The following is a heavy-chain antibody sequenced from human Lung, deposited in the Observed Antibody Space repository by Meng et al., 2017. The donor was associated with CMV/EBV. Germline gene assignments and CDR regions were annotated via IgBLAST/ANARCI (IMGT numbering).Heavy chain of an antibody. CDR1: GFTFSSYS. D-gene: IGHD3-16*01. CDR2: ISSSSSTI. J-gene: IGHJ4*01. V-gene: IGHV3-48*04. CDR3: ARAHYDYVWGSSLYYVDY. Sequence: GESLKISCAASGFTFSSYSMNWVRQAPGKGLEWVSYISSSSSTIYYADSVKGRFTISRDNAKNSLYLQMNSLRAEDTAVYYCARAHYDYVWGSSLYYVDYWGHCTLVTFSS.